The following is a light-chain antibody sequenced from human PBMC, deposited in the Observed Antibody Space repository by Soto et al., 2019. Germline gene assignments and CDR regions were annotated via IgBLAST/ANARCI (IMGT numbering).Light chain of an antibody. CDR1: QTVSTW. CDR2: DAS. CDR3: QQYSTSSRT. J-gene: IGKJ1*01. Sequence: DIQMTQSPSTLSASVRDIVTITCRSSQTVSTWLAWYQQKPGKAPKVMIYDASSLENGVPPRFSGSGSGTEFTLTISSLQPDDFATYYCQQYSTSSRTFGQGTKV. V-gene: IGKV1-5*01.